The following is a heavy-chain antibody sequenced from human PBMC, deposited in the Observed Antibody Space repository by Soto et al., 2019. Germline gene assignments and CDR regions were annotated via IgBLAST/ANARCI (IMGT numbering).Heavy chain of an antibody. J-gene: IGHJ4*02. Sequence: GGSLRLSCAASGFTFSNYAMSWVRQAPGKGLEWVAGISYSGYYKYYADSVRGRFTISRDNSRSTMYLQISSLTPEDTAVYYCAKVRDSNDWAFDYWGQGTKVTVSS. V-gene: IGHV3-23*01. CDR3: AKVRDSNDWAFDY. CDR1: GFTFSNYA. D-gene: IGHD1-1*01. CDR2: ISYSGYYK.